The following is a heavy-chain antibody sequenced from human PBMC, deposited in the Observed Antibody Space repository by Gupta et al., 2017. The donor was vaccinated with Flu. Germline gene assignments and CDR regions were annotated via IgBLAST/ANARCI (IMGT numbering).Heavy chain of an antibody. J-gene: IGHJ5*01. Sequence: IGWVGQMPGKGLEWMGIIYPGDSDTRYNPSFQGQVTISADKSIRTAYLQWSSLKASDTAMYYCARRDNWFDSWGQGTLVTVSS. CDR2: IYPGDSDT. V-gene: IGHV5-51*01. CDR3: ARRDNWFDS.